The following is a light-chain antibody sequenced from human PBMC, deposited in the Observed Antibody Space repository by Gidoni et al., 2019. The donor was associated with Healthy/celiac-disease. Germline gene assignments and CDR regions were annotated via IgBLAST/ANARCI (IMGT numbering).Light chain of an antibody. V-gene: IGKV2-28*01. CDR2: LGS. Sequence: DIVMPQSPLSLPVTPGEPASISCRSSQSLLHSNGYNYLDWYLQKPGQSPQLLIYLGSNRASGVTDRVSGSGSGTDCTLKISRVEAEDVGVYYCMQALQTPVTFGPGTKVDSK. CDR3: MQALQTPVT. CDR1: QSLLHSNGYNY. J-gene: IGKJ3*01.